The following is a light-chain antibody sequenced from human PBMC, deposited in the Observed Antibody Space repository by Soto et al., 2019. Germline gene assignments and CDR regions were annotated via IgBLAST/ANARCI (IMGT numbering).Light chain of an antibody. CDR1: QGIASY. J-gene: IGKJ3*01. Sequence: IQLTQSPSSLSASVGDRVTITCQASQGIASYLAWYQLQPGKAPKLLIQAASTLQSGVPSRFSGSGSGTDFTLTISSLKPEDFGTYYCQQLRSYISFGPGTKVDIK. V-gene: IGKV1-9*01. CDR3: QQLRSYIS. CDR2: AAS.